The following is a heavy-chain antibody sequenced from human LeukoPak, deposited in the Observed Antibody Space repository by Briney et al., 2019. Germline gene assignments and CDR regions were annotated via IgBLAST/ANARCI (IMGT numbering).Heavy chain of an antibody. J-gene: IGHJ5*02. V-gene: IGHV4-38-2*02. Sequence: PSETLSLTCTVSGYSISSTYYCGWLRQPPGKGLEWIGIICNSGSTYYTPSLKSRVTISVDTSNNQFSMKLFSVSAADTAVYYCRRTIPSLTWFDPWGQGTLVTVSS. CDR2: ICNSGST. CDR1: GYSISSTYY. CDR3: RRTIPSLTWFDP.